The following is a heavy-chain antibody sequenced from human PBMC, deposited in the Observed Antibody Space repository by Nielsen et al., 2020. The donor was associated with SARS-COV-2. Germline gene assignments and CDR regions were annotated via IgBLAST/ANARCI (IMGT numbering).Heavy chain of an antibody. J-gene: IGHJ6*02. Sequence: GESLKISCAASGFTFSSYWMSWVRQAPGKGLEWVANIKQDGSEKYYVDSVKGRFTVSRDNSKNTLFLQMNSLKPEDSAVYYCARDPGYYLGSGTYYYYNMDVWGQGATVTVSS. CDR3: ARDPGYYLGSGTYYYYNMDV. V-gene: IGHV3-7*01. D-gene: IGHD3-10*01. CDR2: IKQDGSEK. CDR1: GFTFSSYW.